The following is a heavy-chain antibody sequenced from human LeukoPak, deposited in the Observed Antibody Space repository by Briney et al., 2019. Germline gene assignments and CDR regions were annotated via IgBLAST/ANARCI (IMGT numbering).Heavy chain of an antibody. CDR1: RYSFTSYD. V-gene: IGHV1-8*03. J-gene: IGHJ4*02. CDR3: ATSLFSSNGVCYTGGYYFDY. CDR2: MNPNSGNT. D-gene: IGHD2-8*01. Sequence: ASVKVSCKASRYSFTSYDVTWVRQAPGQGLEWMGWMNPNSGNTAYAQKFQGRVTITSDTSITTAYMELSSLRSEDTAVYYCATSLFSSNGVCYTGGYYFDYWGQGTLVTVSS.